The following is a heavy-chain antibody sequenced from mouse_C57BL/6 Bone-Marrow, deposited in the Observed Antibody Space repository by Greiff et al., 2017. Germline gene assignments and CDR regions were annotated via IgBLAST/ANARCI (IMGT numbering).Heavy chain of an antibody. Sequence: EVQLQQSGPELVKPGASVKISCKASGYSFTGYYMNWVKQSPEKSLEWIGEINPGTGGTTYNQKFQAKATLTVDKSSSTAYMQLKSLTSEDSAVYYCASGPYDYDWDFDYWGQGTTLTVSS. V-gene: IGHV1-42*01. CDR3: ASGPYDYDWDFDY. CDR2: INPGTGGT. J-gene: IGHJ2*01. CDR1: GYSFTGYY. D-gene: IGHD2-4*01.